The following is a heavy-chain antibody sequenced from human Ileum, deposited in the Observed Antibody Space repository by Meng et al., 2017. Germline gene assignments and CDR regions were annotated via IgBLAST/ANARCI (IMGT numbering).Heavy chain of an antibody. D-gene: IGHD1-1*01. Sequence: LSFDICWCPSSRGGFYWGWIRPAPGKGLEWIGSGYYNGNTYYNPSLKSRVTISEDTSKNQFSLRLNSVTAADTAVYYCATSTTTGTFYTDGFEYWGQGTLVTVSS. CDR2: GYYNGNT. CDR3: ATSTTTGTFYTDGFEY. CDR1: WCPSSRGGFY. V-gene: IGHV4-39*07. J-gene: IGHJ4*02.